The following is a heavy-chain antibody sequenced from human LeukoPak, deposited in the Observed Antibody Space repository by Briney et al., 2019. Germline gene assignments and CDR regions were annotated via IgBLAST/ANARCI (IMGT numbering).Heavy chain of an antibody. Sequence: GGSLRLSCAASGFTFGNYWMSWVRQAPGKGLEWVANIKQDGSEKYYVDSMKGRFTISRDNAKNSLYLQMNSLRAEDTAVYYCAKDRFDFWSGYPPAEYFQHWGQGTLVTVSS. V-gene: IGHV3-7*01. J-gene: IGHJ1*01. CDR3: AKDRFDFWSGYPPAEYFQH. D-gene: IGHD3-3*01. CDR2: IKQDGSEK. CDR1: GFTFGNYW.